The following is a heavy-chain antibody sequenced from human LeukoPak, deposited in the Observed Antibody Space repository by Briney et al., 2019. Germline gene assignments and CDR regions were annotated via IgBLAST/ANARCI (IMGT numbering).Heavy chain of an antibody. CDR3: ARGVDTAMLAKYQVDY. D-gene: IGHD5-18*01. V-gene: IGHV1-18*01. CDR2: ISTYNGNT. Sequence: ASVKVSCKASGYTFTSYGISWVRQAPGQGLEWMGWISTYNGNTNYAQKLQGRVTMTTDTSTSTAYMELRSLRSDDAAVYYCARGVDTAMLAKYQVDYWGQGTLVTVSS. J-gene: IGHJ4*02. CDR1: GYTFTSYG.